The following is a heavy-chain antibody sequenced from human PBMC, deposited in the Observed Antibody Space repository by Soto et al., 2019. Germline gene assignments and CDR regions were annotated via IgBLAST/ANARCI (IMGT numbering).Heavy chain of an antibody. Sequence: GGSLRLSCAASGFTFSSYAMHWVRQAPGKGLEYVSAISSNGGSTYYANSVKGRFTISRDNSKNTLYLQMGSLRAEDMAVYYCARDFDPVAATYAFDYWGQGTLVTVSS. CDR3: ARDFDPVAATYAFDY. D-gene: IGHD2-15*01. CDR1: GFTFSSYA. J-gene: IGHJ4*02. V-gene: IGHV3-64*01. CDR2: ISSNGGST.